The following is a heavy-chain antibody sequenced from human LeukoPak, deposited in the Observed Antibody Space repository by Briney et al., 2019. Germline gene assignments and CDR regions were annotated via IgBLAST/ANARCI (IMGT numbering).Heavy chain of an antibody. D-gene: IGHD3-22*01. V-gene: IGHV4-4*07. CDR3: AREDYYDGSGSPDVFDI. CDR2: IYTSGST. Sequence: SETLSLTCTVSGGSISSYYWSWIRQPAGKGLEWIGRIYTSGSTNYNPSLKSRVTISVDKSKNQFSLKLSSVTAADTAVYYCAREDYYDGSGSPDVFDIWGQGTMVTVSS. CDR1: GGSISSYY. J-gene: IGHJ3*02.